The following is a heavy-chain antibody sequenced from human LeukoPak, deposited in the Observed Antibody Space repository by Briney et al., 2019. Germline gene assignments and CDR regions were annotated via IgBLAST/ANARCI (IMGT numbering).Heavy chain of an antibody. J-gene: IGHJ3*02. Sequence: GGSLRLSCAASGFALSDYYMSWIRQAPGKGLEWVTLMWYDGRNKYYADSVKGRFTISRDNSKNTVYLQMNSLRGEDTAVYYCARVGDMEAFDIWGQGTRVTVSS. CDR1: GFALSDYY. CDR3: ARVGDMEAFDI. CDR2: MWYDGRNK. D-gene: IGHD3-16*01. V-gene: IGHV3-33*08.